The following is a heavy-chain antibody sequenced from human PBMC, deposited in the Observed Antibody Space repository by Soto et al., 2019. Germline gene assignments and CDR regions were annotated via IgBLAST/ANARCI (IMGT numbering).Heavy chain of an antibody. Sequence: SETLSLTCAVSGGSISSSNWWSWVRQPPGKGLEWIGEIYHSGSTNYNPSLKSRVTISVDKSKNQFSLKLSSVTAADTAVYYCSTSGWSYYYYGMDVWGQGTTVTVSS. CDR1: GGSISSSNW. CDR2: IYHSGST. V-gene: IGHV4-4*02. CDR3: STSGWSYYYYGMDV. D-gene: IGHD6-19*01. J-gene: IGHJ6*02.